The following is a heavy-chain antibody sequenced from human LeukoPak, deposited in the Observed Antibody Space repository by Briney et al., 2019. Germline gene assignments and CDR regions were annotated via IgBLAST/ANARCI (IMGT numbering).Heavy chain of an antibody. CDR2: INTNTGNP. Sequence: ASVKVSCKASGYTFTSYAMNWVRQAPGQGLEWMGWINTNTGNPTYAQGFTGRFVFPLDTSVSTAYLQISSLKAEDTAVYYCARDYSSGRRYNWFDPWGQGTLVTVSS. CDR1: GYTFTSYA. CDR3: ARDYSSGRRYNWFDP. D-gene: IGHD6-19*01. V-gene: IGHV7-4-1*02. J-gene: IGHJ5*02.